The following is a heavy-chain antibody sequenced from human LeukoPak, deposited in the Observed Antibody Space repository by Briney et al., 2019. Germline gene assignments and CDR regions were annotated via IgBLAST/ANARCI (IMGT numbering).Heavy chain of an antibody. CDR3: ARDARFTMVRGVIPKEGGYYFDY. D-gene: IGHD3-10*01. CDR2: IYSGGST. CDR1: GFTVSSNY. Sequence: GGSLRLSCAASGFTVSSNYMSWVRQAPGKGLEWVSVIYSGGSTYYADSVKGRFTISRDNSKNTLYLQMNSLRAEDTAVYYCARDARFTMVRGVIPKEGGYYFDYRGQGTLVTVSS. V-gene: IGHV3-66*01. J-gene: IGHJ4*02.